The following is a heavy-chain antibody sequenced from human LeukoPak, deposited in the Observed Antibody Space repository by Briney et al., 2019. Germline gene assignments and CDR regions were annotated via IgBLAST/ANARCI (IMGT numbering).Heavy chain of an antibody. D-gene: IGHD3-22*01. CDR2: IYYSGST. V-gene: IGHV4-61*08. Sequence: PSETLSLTCTVSGGSISSGDYYWSWIRQPPGKGLEWIGYIYYSGSTNYNPSLKSRVTISVDTSKNQFSLKLSSVTAADTAVYYCARDPSGYFNYWGQGTLATVSS. CDR1: GGSISSGDYY. J-gene: IGHJ4*02. CDR3: ARDPSGYFNY.